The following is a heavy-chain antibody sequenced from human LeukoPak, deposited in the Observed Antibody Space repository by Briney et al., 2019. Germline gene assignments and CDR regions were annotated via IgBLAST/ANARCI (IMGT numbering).Heavy chain of an antibody. CDR3: ARGHRYCSSTSCLIGRDY. D-gene: IGHD2-2*01. J-gene: IGHJ4*02. CDR1: GGSFSGYY. Sequence: SETLSLTCAVYGGSFSGYYWSWFRQPPGKGLEWIGEINHSGSTNYNPSLKSRVTISVDTSKNQFSLKLSSVTAADTAVYYCARGHRYCSSTSCLIGRDYWGQGTLVTVSS. V-gene: IGHV4-34*01. CDR2: INHSGST.